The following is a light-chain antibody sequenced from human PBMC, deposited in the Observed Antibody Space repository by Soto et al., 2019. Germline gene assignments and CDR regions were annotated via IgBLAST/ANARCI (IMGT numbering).Light chain of an antibody. J-gene: IGKJ2*01. CDR2: GAS. V-gene: IGKV3-20*01. CDR1: QSVSSSY. CDR3: QQYGSSPPMYT. Sequence: EIVLTQSPGTLSLSPGERATLSCRASQSVSSSYLAWYQQKPGQAPRLLIYGASSRATGIPDRFSGSGSGTELTLTISRLEPEDFAVYYCQQYGSSPPMYTFGQGTKLEIK.